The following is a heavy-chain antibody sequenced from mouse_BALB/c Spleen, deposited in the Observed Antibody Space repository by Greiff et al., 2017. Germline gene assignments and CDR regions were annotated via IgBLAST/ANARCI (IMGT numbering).Heavy chain of an antibody. J-gene: IGHJ3*01. CDR3: ARAGDGYYFFAY. V-gene: IGHV3-6*02. CDR1: GYSITSGYY. CDR2: ISYDGSN. D-gene: IGHD2-3*01. Sequence: DVQLQESGPGLVKPSQSLSLTCSVTGYSITSGYYWNWIRQFPGNKLEWMGYISYDGSNNYNPSLKNRISITRDTSKNQFFLKLNSVTTEDTATYYCARAGDGYYFFAYWGQGTLVTVSA.